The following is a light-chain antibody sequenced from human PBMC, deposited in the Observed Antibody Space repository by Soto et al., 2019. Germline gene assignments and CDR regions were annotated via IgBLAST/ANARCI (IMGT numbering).Light chain of an antibody. J-gene: IGLJ3*02. CDR1: NIGSKN. CDR3: QVWDSSTAV. V-gene: IGLV3-9*01. Sequence: SSELTQPLSVSVALGQTARITCGGNNIGSKNVHWYQQKPGQAPVVVIYRDSNRPSGIPERFSGSNSGNTATLTISRAQAGDEADYYCQVWDSSTAVFGGGTKLTVL. CDR2: RDS.